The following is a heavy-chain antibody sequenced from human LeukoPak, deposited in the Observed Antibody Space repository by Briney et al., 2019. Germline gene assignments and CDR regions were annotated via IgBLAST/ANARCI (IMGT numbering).Heavy chain of an antibody. D-gene: IGHD3-9*01. CDR3: ARVPGRNVLRYLEASSNWFDP. Sequence: GASVKVSCKASGYTFTGYYMHWVRQAPGQGLEWMGWINPNSVGTNYAQKFQGRVTMTRDTSISTAYMELSRLRSDDTAVYYCARVPGRNVLRYLEASSNWFDPWGQGTLVTVSS. CDR1: GYTFTGYY. J-gene: IGHJ5*02. V-gene: IGHV1-2*02. CDR2: INPNSVGT.